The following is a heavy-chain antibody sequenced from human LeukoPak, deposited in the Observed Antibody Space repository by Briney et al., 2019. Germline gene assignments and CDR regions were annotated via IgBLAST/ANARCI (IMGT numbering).Heavy chain of an antibody. D-gene: IGHD3-9*01. CDR2: ISAYNGNT. Sequence: GASVKVSCKASGYTFTSYGISWVRQAPGQGLEWMGWISAYNGNTNYAQKLQGRVTMTTDTSTSTAYMELRSLRSDDTAVYYCARMGRDVLRYFDWFPFVDYWGQGTLVTVSS. CDR3: ARMGRDVLRYFDWFPFVDY. V-gene: IGHV1-18*01. CDR1: GYTFTSYG. J-gene: IGHJ4*02.